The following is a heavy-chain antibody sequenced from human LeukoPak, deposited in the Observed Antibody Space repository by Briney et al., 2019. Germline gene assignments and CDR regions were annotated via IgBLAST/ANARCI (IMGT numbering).Heavy chain of an antibody. CDR2: IYYSGST. CDR1: GGSISSGGYY. V-gene: IGHV4-31*03. Sequence: SETLSLTCTVSGGSISSGGYYWSWIRQHPGKGLEWIGYIYYSGSTYYNPSLKSRVTISVDTSKNQFSLKLSSVTAADTAVYYCARDVGRRKVPAYYFDYWGQGTLVTVSS. D-gene: IGHD2-2*01. CDR3: ARDVGRRKVPAYYFDY. J-gene: IGHJ4*02.